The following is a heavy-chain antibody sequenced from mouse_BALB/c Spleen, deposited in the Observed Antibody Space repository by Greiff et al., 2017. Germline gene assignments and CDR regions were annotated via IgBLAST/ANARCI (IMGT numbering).Heavy chain of an antibody. CDR2: ISYDGSN. D-gene: IGHD1-1*01. Sequence: EVQLQESGPGLVKPSQSLSLTCSVTGYSITSGYYWNWIRQFPGNKLEWMGYISYDGSNNYNPSLKNRLSITRDTSKNQFFLKLNSVTTEDTATYYCARRFHYYGSSYDYWGQGTTLTVSS. J-gene: IGHJ2*01. CDR1: GYSITSGYY. CDR3: ARRFHYYGSSYDY. V-gene: IGHV3-6*02.